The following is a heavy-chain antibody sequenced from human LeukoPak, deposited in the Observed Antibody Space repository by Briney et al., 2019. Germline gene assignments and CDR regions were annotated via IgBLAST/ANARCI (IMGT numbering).Heavy chain of an antibody. J-gene: IGHJ4*02. CDR1: GFTFGEND. Sequence: GGSLRLSCTVSGFTFGENDMSWVRQAPGKGLEWVGLIRSKLYGETTEYAASVKGRFTISRDDDKSMAFLQLNSLKTEDTAVYYCTRAGNDYNNYQSPYWGQGTLVTVAS. CDR2: IRSKLYGETT. V-gene: IGHV3-49*04. D-gene: IGHD4-11*01. CDR3: TRAGNDYNNYQSPY.